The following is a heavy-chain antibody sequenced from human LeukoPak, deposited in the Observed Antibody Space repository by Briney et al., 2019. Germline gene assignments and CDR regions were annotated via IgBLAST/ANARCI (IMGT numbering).Heavy chain of an antibody. CDR3: ARDYVLAAAGY. J-gene: IGHJ4*02. Sequence: ASVKVSCKASGYTFTSYDINWVRQATGQGLEWMGWMNPNSGNTGYAQKFQGRVTMTRDTSISTAYMELSSLRSEDTAVYYCARDYVLAAAGYWGQGTLVAVSS. CDR1: GYTFTSYD. D-gene: IGHD6-13*01. V-gene: IGHV1-8*01. CDR2: MNPNSGNT.